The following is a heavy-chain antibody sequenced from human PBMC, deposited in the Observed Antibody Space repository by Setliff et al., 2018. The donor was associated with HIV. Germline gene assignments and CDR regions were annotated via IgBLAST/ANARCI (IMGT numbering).Heavy chain of an antibody. V-gene: IGHV1-18*01. J-gene: IGHJ5*02. CDR2: INPNSGDT. Sequence: ASVKVSCKASGYTFTNFGITWVRQAPGQGLEWMGWINPNSGDTRYAQRFQGRVTMTRDTSTNTAYMELNSLTSDDTAVYYCARDLVVVAPYYCFDPWGQGTLVTVSS. D-gene: IGHD2-15*01. CDR1: GYTFTNFG. CDR3: ARDLVVVAPYYCFDP.